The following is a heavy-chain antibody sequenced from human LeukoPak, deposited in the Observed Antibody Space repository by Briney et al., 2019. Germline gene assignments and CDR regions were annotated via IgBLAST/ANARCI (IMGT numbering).Heavy chain of an antibody. J-gene: IGHJ4*02. CDR3: ANIHTVAGTP. Sequence: PSGGSLRLSCAAAGFTVSSYAMSWVRQAPGKGLEWVSAISGSGGSTYYADSVKGRFTISRDNSKNTLYLQMNSLRAEATAVYYCANIHTVAGTPWGQGTLVNVSS. D-gene: IGHD6-19*01. CDR2: ISGSGGST. CDR1: GFTVSSYA. V-gene: IGHV3-23*01.